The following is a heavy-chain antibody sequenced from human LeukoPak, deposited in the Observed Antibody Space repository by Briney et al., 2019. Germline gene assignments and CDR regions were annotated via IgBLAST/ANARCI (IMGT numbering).Heavy chain of an antibody. CDR1: GGSFSGYY. Sequence: PSETLSLTCAVYGGSFSGYYWSWIRQHPGKGLEWIGYIYYSGSTYYNPSLRSRVTISIDTSKNQFSLKLTSVTAADTAVYYCARGSNWNYGPPFDYWGQGTLVTVSS. D-gene: IGHD1-7*01. CDR3: ARGSNWNYGPPFDY. V-gene: IGHV4-31*11. CDR2: IYYSGST. J-gene: IGHJ4*02.